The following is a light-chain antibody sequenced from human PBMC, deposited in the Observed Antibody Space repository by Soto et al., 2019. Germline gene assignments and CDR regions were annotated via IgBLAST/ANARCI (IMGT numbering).Light chain of an antibody. Sequence: SYELTQPPSVSVAPGKTARITCGGNNIGSKSVHWYQQKPGQAPVLVIYYDSDRPSGIPERFSGSNSGNTATLTISRVEAGDEADYYCQLWDSSSDHPNVVFGGGTQLTVL. V-gene: IGLV3-21*04. CDR2: YDS. CDR3: QLWDSSSDHPNVV. J-gene: IGLJ2*01. CDR1: NIGSKS.